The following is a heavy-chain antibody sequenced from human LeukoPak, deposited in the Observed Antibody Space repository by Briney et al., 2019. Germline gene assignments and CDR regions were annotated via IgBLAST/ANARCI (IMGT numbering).Heavy chain of an antibody. D-gene: IGHD1-1*01. CDR1: GGSISSGGYY. CDR2: IYYSGST. J-gene: IGHJ4*02. V-gene: IGHV4-31*03. Sequence: PSETLSLTCTVSGGSISSGGYYWSWIRQHPGTGLEWIGYIYYSGSTYYNPSLKSRVTISVDTSKNQFSLKLSSVTAADTAVYYCAREVRRYFDYWGQGTLVTVSS. CDR3: AREVRRYFDY.